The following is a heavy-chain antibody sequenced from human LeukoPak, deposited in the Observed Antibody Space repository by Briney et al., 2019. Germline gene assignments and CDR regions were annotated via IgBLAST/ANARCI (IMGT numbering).Heavy chain of an antibody. Sequence: GGSLRLSCAASGFTFSSYDMHWVRQATGKGLEWVSAIGTAGDTYYPGSVKGRFTISRENAKNSLYLQMNSPRAGDTAVYYCARGDCSGGSCYNYYGMDVWGQGTTVTVSS. D-gene: IGHD2-15*01. CDR1: GFTFSSYD. CDR2: IGTAGDT. J-gene: IGHJ6*02. CDR3: ARGDCSGGSCYNYYGMDV. V-gene: IGHV3-13*01.